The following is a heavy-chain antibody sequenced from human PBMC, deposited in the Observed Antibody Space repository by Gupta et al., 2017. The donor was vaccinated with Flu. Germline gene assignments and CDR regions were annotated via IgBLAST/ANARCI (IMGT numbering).Heavy chain of an antibody. D-gene: IGHD4-17*01. V-gene: IGHV4-59*08. CDR3: AGGGNYGTFDY. CDR1: IGSFY. J-gene: IGHJ4*02. Sequence: IGSFYWNWIRQSPGGGLEWFGYIYYDGTTNYNPSLKSRFTIAIDTSKKQFSLGLNSVTAAAAAVYFWAGGGNYGTFDYWGQGTLVTVSS. CDR2: IYYDGTT.